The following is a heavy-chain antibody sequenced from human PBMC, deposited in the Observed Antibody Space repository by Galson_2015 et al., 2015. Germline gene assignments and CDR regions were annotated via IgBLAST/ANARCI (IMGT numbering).Heavy chain of an antibody. D-gene: IGHD3-9*01. Sequence: SVKVSCKASGGTFSSYAISWVRQAPGQGLEWMGGIIPIFGTANYAQKFQGRVTITADESTSTAYMELSSLRSEDTAVYYCARDTLRYFDWLPQMWYYYGMDVWGQGTTVTVSS. J-gene: IGHJ6*02. V-gene: IGHV1-69*13. CDR1: GGTFSSYA. CDR2: IIPIFGTA. CDR3: ARDTLRYFDWLPQMWYYYGMDV.